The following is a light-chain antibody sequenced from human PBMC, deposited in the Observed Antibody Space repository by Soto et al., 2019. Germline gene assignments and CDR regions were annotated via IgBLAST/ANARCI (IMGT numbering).Light chain of an antibody. V-gene: IGKV3-15*01. CDR1: QDVRSN. CDR2: GAS. CDR3: QQYNDWPRRLT. J-gene: IGKJ4*01. Sequence: EIVMTQSPATLSVSPGERATLSCGASQDVRSNLAWYQQKPGQAPRLLIHGASSRAAGIPARLSGSGSGKEFTLTISSLQSEDFAVYYCQQYNDWPRRLTFGGGTKVDIK.